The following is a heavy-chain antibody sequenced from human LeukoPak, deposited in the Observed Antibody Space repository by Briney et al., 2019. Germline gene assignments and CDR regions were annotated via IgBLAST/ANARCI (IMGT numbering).Heavy chain of an antibody. CDR2: ISGSGGST. V-gene: IGHV3-23*01. J-gene: IGHJ4*02. CDR3: AKGQGSSDYFDY. CDR1: GFTFSSYW. Sequence: GGSLRLSCAASGFTFSSYWMSWVRQAPGKGLEWVSGISGSGGSTYYADSVKGRFTISRDNSKNTLYLQMNSLRAEDTAVYYCAKGQGSSDYFDYWGQGTLVTVSS. D-gene: IGHD6-6*01.